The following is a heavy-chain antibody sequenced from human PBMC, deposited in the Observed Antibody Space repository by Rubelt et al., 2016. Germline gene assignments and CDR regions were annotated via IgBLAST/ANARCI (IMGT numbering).Heavy chain of an antibody. CDR2: ITPNSGGA. J-gene: IGHJ4*02. V-gene: IGHV1-2*02. CDR3: ARDRRWRGDY. Sequence: QVQLVQSGAEVKKPGASVKVSCKASGYTFTGYYIHWVRQAPGQGLEWMGWITPNSGGATLSHRFPARVPMPRDTSITTAYMELSRLRSDDTAVYYCARDRRWRGDYWGQGTLVTVSS. D-gene: IGHD2-15*01. CDR1: GYTFTGYY.